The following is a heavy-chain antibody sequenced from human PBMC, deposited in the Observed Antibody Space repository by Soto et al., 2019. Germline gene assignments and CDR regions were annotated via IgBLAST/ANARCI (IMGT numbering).Heavy chain of an antibody. J-gene: IGHJ4*02. CDR2: ISTYNGNT. CDR1: GYTFITYS. Sequence: QVQLVQSGGEVKKPGASVKVSCKATGYTFITYSITWVRQAPGQGLEWRGRISTYNGNTKYAQNLQGRVTLTTDTSTSTAYLEMRSLRSDDTAIYYCAREGAHSTGWYDYFDQWGQGTLVTVSS. V-gene: IGHV1-18*04. CDR3: AREGAHSTGWYDYFDQ. D-gene: IGHD6-13*01.